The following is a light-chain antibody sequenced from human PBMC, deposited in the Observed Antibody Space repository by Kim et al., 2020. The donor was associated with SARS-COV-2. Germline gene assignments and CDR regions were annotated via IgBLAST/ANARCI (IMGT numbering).Light chain of an antibody. J-gene: IGKJ1*01. CDR1: QSVSSN. V-gene: IGKV3-15*01. Sequence: SPGERATLSCRASQSVSSNVAWYQHKPGQVPRLLFYGASTRATGTPARFSGSGSGTEFTLTLSRLQSEDFAVYYCQQYNNWPPWTFGQGTTVGIK. CDR2: GAS. CDR3: QQYNNWPPWT.